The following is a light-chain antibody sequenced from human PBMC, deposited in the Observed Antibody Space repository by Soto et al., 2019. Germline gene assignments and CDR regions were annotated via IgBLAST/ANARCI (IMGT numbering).Light chain of an antibody. CDR2: GAY. CDR1: HDIGNY. Sequence: DIQMTQSPSSLSASVGDRVTITCQASHDIGNYLNWYQHKPGKAPKLLIYGAYNLETGVPSRFSGGGSGTDFTFTISSLQPEDFATYYCQHYSTVWAFGQGTKVDMK. V-gene: IGKV1-33*01. J-gene: IGKJ1*01. CDR3: QHYSTVWA.